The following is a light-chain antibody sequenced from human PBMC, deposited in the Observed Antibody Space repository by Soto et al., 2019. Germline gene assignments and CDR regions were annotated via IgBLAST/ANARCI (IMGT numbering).Light chain of an antibody. V-gene: IGLV1-44*01. CDR1: SSNIGTNA. Sequence: QSVLTQPPSASVTPGQRVTISCSGGSSNIGTNAVNWYQQLPGTAPKLLIYNNNQRPSGVPDRFSGSKSGTSASLAISGLQSEDEADYYCAAWDDSLNGYVFGTGTKVTVL. CDR2: NNN. J-gene: IGLJ1*01. CDR3: AAWDDSLNGYV.